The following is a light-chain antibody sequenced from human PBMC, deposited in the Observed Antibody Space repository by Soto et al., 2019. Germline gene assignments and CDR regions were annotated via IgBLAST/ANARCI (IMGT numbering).Light chain of an antibody. J-gene: IGKJ1*01. CDR1: QSISSW. CDR2: DAS. CDR3: QQYNSYST. Sequence: EIQMNQSPSTLSASVGDRVTITCRTSQSISSWLAWYQQKPGKAPKLLIYDASTLESGVPSRFSGSGSGTEFTLTISSLQPDDFATYYCQQYNSYSTFGQGTKVDI. V-gene: IGKV1-5*01.